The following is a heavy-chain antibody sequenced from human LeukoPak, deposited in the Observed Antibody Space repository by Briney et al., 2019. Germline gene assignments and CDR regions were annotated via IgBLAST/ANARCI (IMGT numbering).Heavy chain of an antibody. D-gene: IGHD6-13*01. V-gene: IGHV1-2*06. J-gene: IGHJ6*03. Sequence: ASVKVSCKASGYTFTGYYMHWVRQAPGQGLEWMGRINPNSGGTNYAQKFRGRVTMTRDTSISTAYMELSRLRSDGTAVYYCARDGSSTDYYMDVWGKGTTVTVSS. CDR2: INPNSGGT. CDR1: GYTFTGYY. CDR3: ARDGSSTDYYMDV.